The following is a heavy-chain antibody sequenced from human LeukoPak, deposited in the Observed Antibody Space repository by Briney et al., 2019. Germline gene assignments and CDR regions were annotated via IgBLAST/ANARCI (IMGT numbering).Heavy chain of an antibody. V-gene: IGHV4-59*08. Sequence: GSLRLSCAASGFTFSSYWMSWIRQPPGKGLEWIGYIYYSGSTNYNPSLQSRVTISVDTSKNQFSLKLSSVTAADTAVYYCARLSTEAGLLWFGEFLFDYWGQGTLVTVSS. CDR3: ARLSTEAGLLWFGEFLFDY. CDR2: IYYSGST. J-gene: IGHJ4*02. CDR1: GFTFSSYW. D-gene: IGHD3-10*01.